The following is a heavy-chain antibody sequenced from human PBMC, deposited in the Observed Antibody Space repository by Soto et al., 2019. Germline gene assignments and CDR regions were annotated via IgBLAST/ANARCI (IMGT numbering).Heavy chain of an antibody. Sequence: GGSRRLSCAASGFTFSSYGMHWVRQAPGKGLEWVAVISYDGSNKYYADSVKGRFTISRDNSKNTLYLQMNSLRAEDTAVYYCAKQSRYFDWTPNGNWFDPWGQGTLVTVSS. CDR2: ISYDGSNK. CDR1: GFTFSSYG. CDR3: AKQSRYFDWTPNGNWFDP. V-gene: IGHV3-30*18. D-gene: IGHD3-9*01. J-gene: IGHJ5*02.